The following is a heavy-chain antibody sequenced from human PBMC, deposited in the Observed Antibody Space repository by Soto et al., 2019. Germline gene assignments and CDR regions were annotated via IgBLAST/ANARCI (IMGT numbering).Heavy chain of an antibody. V-gene: IGHV1-8*01. Sequence: QVQLVQSGAEVKTPGASVKVSCKASGYTFATYDMNWVRQAPGQGLEWMGWMNPNSGNTGYAQKFQGRLTMTRDTALSVAHMELSSLRNEDPAVYYCARSDGYNFNWLDSWGQGTRVTVSA. D-gene: IGHD2-21*01. CDR2: MNPNSGNT. CDR3: ARSDGYNFNWLDS. J-gene: IGHJ5*01. CDR1: GYTFATYD.